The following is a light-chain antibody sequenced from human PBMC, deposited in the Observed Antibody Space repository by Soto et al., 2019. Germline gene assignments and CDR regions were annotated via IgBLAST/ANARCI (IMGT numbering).Light chain of an antibody. CDR1: QSINRW. CDR3: QQYSTYPYI. CDR2: KAS. V-gene: IGKV1-5*03. Sequence: DIQMTQSPSTLSASVGDRVTITCRDSQSINRWLAWYQQKPGKAPKLLIYKASTLESGVPSRFSGGGIGTEFSLSISSLKPDDFATYYCQQYSTYPYIFGQGTK. J-gene: IGKJ2*01.